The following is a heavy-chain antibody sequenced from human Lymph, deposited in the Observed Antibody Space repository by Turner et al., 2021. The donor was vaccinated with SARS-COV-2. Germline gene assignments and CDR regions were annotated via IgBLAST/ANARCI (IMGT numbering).Heavy chain of an antibody. V-gene: IGHV3-23*01. CDR2: IRGSGGDT. J-gene: IGHJ4*02. CDR3: AKGVRGAMIVVVIPYFDY. Sequence: EVQLLESGGGLVQPGGSLRLPCAASGFTFSSYAMSWVRQAPGKGLEWVSAIRGSGGDTYYADSVKGRFTISRDNSKNTLYLQMNSLRAEDTAVYYCAKGVRGAMIVVVIPYFDYWGQGTLVTVSS. CDR1: GFTFSSYA. D-gene: IGHD3-22*01.